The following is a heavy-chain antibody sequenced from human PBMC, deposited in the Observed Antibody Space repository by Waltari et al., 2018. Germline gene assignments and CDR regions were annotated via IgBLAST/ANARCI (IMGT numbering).Heavy chain of an antibody. CDR3: ASPYYDFWSGYSGYV. CDR2: INSDGSST. CDR1: GFTFSSYW. Sequence: EVQLVESGGGLVQPGGSLRLSCAASGFTFSSYWMPWVRQAPGKGLVWVSRINSDGSSTSYADSVKGRFTISRDNAKNTLYLQMNSLRAEDTAVYYCASPYYDFWSGYSGYVWGQGTTVTVSS. D-gene: IGHD3-3*01. J-gene: IGHJ6*02. V-gene: IGHV3-74*01.